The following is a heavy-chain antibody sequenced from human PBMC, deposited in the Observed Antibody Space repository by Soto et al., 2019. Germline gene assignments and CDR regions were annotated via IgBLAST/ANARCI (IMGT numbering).Heavy chain of an antibody. Sequence: GSLRLSCAASGFSFSDYYMSWIRQAPGKGLEWISYISSSNTIYYADSVEGRFTISRDNAKNSLYLQMNSLRAEDTAVYYCARFRPIAAAAARGALDIWGQGTMVTVSS. V-gene: IGHV3-11*01. D-gene: IGHD6-25*01. CDR1: GFSFSDYY. CDR2: ISSSNTI. CDR3: ARFRPIAAAAARGALDI. J-gene: IGHJ3*02.